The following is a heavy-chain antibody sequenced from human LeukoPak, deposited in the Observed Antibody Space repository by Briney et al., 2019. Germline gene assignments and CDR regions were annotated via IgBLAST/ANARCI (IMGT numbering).Heavy chain of an antibody. D-gene: IGHD3-22*01. Sequence: ASVKVSCKASGYTFTSYGISWVRQAPGQGLEWMGWISAYNDNTNYAQKLQGRVTMTTDTSTSTAYIALRSLRSDDTAVYYCARSIAWGMIVVVPYYFDYWGQGTLVTVSS. CDR3: ARSIAWGMIVVVPYYFDY. CDR2: ISAYNDNT. CDR1: GYTFTSYG. V-gene: IGHV1-18*01. J-gene: IGHJ4*02.